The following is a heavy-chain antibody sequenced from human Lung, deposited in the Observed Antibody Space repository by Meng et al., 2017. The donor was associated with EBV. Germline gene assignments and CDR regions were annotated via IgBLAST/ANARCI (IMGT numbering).Heavy chain of an antibody. D-gene: IGHD3-10*01. Sequence: QVQLQESGPGLLKPSQTLSLTCTVSGGSISSKNYYWSWIRQHPGKGLEWIGYIYYSGSTYYNPSLKSRVTISVDTSKNQFSLNLTFVTAADTAVYYCATTTVRGVNWIDPWGQGTLVTVSS. CDR2: IYYSGST. CDR3: ATTTVRGVNWIDP. J-gene: IGHJ5*02. V-gene: IGHV4-31*03. CDR1: GGSISSKNYY.